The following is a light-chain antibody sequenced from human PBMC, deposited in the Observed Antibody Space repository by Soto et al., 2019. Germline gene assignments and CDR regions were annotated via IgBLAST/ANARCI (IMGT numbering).Light chain of an antibody. CDR1: SSDVGGYNY. Sequence: QSVLTQPASVSGSPGQSITISCTGTSSDVGGYNYVSWYQQHPGKAPKLMIYEVSNRPSGVSNRFSGSKSGNTASLTISGLQDEDDADYYCSSYTTSSTLYVFGTGTKLTGL. CDR2: EVS. J-gene: IGLJ1*01. V-gene: IGLV2-14*01. CDR3: SSYTTSSTLYV.